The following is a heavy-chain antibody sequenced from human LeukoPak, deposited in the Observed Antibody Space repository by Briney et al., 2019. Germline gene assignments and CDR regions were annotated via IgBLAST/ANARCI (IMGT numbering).Heavy chain of an antibody. CDR3: ARAAAFDI. CDR2: IKQDGSEK. Sequence: PGGSLRLSCAASGFTFSSYGMHWVRQAPGKGLEWVANIKQDGSEKYYVDSVKGRFTISRDNAKNSLYLQMNSLRAEDTAVYYCARAAAFDIWGQGTMVTVSS. CDR1: GFTFSSYG. V-gene: IGHV3-7*04. J-gene: IGHJ3*02.